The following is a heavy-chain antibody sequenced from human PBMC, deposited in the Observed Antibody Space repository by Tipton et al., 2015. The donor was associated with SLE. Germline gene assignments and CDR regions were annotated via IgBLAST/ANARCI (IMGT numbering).Heavy chain of an antibody. Sequence: GLVKPSETLSLSCTVYGGSLSGYYWSWIRQPPGKGLEWIGHIYYSGSTNYNPSLKSRVTMSVDPSKNQFSLTLMSVTAADTAVYFCARIIAGHGDAFDVWGQGTMVTVSS. CDR1: GGSLSGYY. CDR3: ARIIAGHGDAFDV. CDR2: IYYSGST. V-gene: IGHV4-59*12. J-gene: IGHJ3*01.